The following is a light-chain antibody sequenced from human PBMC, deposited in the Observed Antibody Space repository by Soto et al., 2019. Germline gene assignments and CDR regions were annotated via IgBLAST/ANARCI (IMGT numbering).Light chain of an antibody. J-gene: IGKJ1*01. CDR2: KAS. Sequence: DIQMTQSPSTLPVSVGDRVIITCRASQGLTNALVWYQQKPGKAPNLLIYKASNLASGVPLRFSGSGSGTEFTLTISSLQPEDFATYYCQQHISYPRTFGQGTKVEIK. CDR3: QQHISYPRT. V-gene: IGKV1-5*03. CDR1: QGLTNA.